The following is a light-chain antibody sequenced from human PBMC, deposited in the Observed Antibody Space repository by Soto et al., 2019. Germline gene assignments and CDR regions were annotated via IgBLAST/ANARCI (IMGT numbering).Light chain of an antibody. Sequence: DIQMTQSPSSLSASVGDRVTITCRASQSITRYLNWYQQKAGKAPKVLIYGASSLQSGVPSRFSGGGSGTDFNLTISGLQPEDSASYYCQQTSSAPLTFGGGTKVEIK. CDR3: QQTSSAPLT. CDR1: QSITRY. CDR2: GAS. J-gene: IGKJ4*01. V-gene: IGKV1-39*01.